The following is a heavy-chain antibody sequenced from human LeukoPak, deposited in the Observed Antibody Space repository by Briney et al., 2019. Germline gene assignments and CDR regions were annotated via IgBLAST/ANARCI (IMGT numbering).Heavy chain of an antibody. Sequence: SETLSLTCAVYGGSFSGYYWSWIRQPPGKGLEWIGEINHSGSTNYNPSLKSRVTISVDTSKNQFSLKLSSVTAADTAVYYCARHVVRYDSSGYYYNYYYYYMDVWGKGTTVTISS. V-gene: IGHV4-34*01. CDR3: ARHVVRYDSSGYYYNYYYYYMDV. CDR1: GGSFSGYY. CDR2: INHSGST. D-gene: IGHD3-22*01. J-gene: IGHJ6*03.